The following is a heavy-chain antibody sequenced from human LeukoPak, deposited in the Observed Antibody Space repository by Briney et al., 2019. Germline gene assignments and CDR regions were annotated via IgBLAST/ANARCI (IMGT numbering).Heavy chain of an antibody. J-gene: IGHJ4*02. CDR3: ARVSGSGSYYNAAY. V-gene: IGHV3-48*03. CDR2: ISTGSSAI. CDR1: GFTFSSYE. D-gene: IGHD3-10*01. Sequence: PGGSLRLSCAASGFTFSSYEMNWVRQAPGKGLEWVSYISTGSSAIYYADSVKGRFTISRDNAKNSLYLQMNSLRAEDTAVYYCARVSGSGSYYNAAYWGQGTLVTVSS.